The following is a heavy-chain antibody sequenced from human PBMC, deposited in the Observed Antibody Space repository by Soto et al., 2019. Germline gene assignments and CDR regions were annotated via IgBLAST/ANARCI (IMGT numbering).Heavy chain of an antibody. CDR3: ARPGGFRFLEWLLHDDAFDI. J-gene: IGHJ3*02. Sequence: EVQLVESGGGLVKPGGSLRLSCAASGFTFSSYSMNWVRQAPGKGLEWVSSISSSSSYIYYADSVKGRFTISRDNAKNSMHLQRNGLRVEDTAVYYCARPGGFRFLEWLLHDDAFDIWGQGTMVTVSS. CDR2: ISSSSSYI. D-gene: IGHD3-3*01. CDR1: GFTFSSYS. V-gene: IGHV3-21*01.